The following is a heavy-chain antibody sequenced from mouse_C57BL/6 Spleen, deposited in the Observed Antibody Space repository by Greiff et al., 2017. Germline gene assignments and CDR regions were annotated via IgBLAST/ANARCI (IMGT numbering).Heavy chain of an antibody. J-gene: IGHJ2*01. Sequence: QVQLQQPGAELVRPGTSVKLSCKASGYTFTSYWMHWVKQRPGQGLEWIGVIDPSDSYTNYNQKFKGKATLTVDTSSSTAYMQLSSLTSEDSAVYYCAGGYYEGDYFDYWGQGTTLTVAS. CDR2: IDPSDSYT. CDR1: GYTFTSYW. D-gene: IGHD2-3*01. CDR3: AGGYYEGDYFDY. V-gene: IGHV1-59*01.